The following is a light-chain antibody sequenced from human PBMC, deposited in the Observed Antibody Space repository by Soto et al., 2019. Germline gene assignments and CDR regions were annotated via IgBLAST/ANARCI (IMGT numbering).Light chain of an antibody. J-gene: IGKJ1*01. CDR2: DAS. CDR1: QSVSSY. V-gene: IGKV3-11*01. CDR3: QQRSNWWT. Sequence: IVSTQSPSTLSLSPWERATLSCRASQSVSSYLAWYQQKPGQAPRLLIYDASNRATGIPARFSGSGSGTDFTLTISSLEPEDFAVYYCQQRSNWWTFGQGTKVDIK.